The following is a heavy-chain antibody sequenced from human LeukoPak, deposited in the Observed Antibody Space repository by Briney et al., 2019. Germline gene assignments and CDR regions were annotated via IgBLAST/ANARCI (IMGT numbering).Heavy chain of an antibody. Sequence: GGSLRLSCAASGFTFSTYWMSWVRQAPGKVLEWVANIKQDGSDIYYVDSVKGRFTISRDNAKNSLYLQMSSLRAEDTAVYYCTRGGRLHPQSPYWGQGTLVTVSS. CDR2: IKQDGSDI. CDR3: TRGGRLHPQSPY. CDR1: GFTFSTYW. J-gene: IGHJ4*02. D-gene: IGHD3-16*01. V-gene: IGHV3-7*01.